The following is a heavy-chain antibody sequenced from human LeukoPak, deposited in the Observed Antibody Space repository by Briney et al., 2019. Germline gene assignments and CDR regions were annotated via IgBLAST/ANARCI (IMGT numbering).Heavy chain of an antibody. Sequence: PSETLSLTCTVSGGSISSYYWSWIRQPAGKGLEWIGRIYTSGSTNYNPSLKSRVTISVDTSKNQFSLKLSSVTAADTAVYYCARFPSRRSINIYYYYGMDVWGQGTTVTVSS. CDR2: IYTSGST. CDR1: GGSISSYY. CDR3: ARFPSRRSINIYYYYGMDV. V-gene: IGHV4-4*07. J-gene: IGHJ6*02. D-gene: IGHD6-6*01.